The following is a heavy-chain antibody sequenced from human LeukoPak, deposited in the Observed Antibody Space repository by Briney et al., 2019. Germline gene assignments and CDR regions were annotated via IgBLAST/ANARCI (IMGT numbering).Heavy chain of an antibody. D-gene: IGHD3-3*01. CDR3: ARSGFWSGYQYYYYGMDV. CDR2: INHSGST. V-gene: IGHV4-34*01. CDR1: GGSFSGYY. J-gene: IGHJ6*02. Sequence: SETLSLTCAVYGGSFSGYYWSWIRQPPGEGLEWIGEINHSGSTNYNPSLKSRVTISVDTSKNQFSLKLSSVTAADTAVYYCARSGFWSGYQYYYYGMDVWGQGTTVTVSS.